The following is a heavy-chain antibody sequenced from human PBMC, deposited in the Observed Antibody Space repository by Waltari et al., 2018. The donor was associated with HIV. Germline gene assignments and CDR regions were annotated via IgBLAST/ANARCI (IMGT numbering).Heavy chain of an antibody. Sequence: QVQLQESGPGLVKPSETLSLTCTVSGYSISSGYYWGWIRQPPGKGLEWIGSIYHSGSTYYNPSLKSRVTISVDTSKNQFSLKLSSVTAADTAVYYCASLLTSVISYWGQGTLVTVSS. CDR2: IYHSGST. CDR1: GYSISSGYY. V-gene: IGHV4-38-2*02. D-gene: IGHD3-16*02. CDR3: ASLLTSVISY. J-gene: IGHJ4*02.